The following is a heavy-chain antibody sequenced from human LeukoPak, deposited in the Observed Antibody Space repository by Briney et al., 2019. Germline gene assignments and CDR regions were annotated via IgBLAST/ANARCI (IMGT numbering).Heavy chain of an antibody. J-gene: IGHJ4*02. D-gene: IGHD3-3*01. CDR1: GYSISSGYY. V-gene: IGHV4-38-2*02. Sequence: PSETLSLTCTVSGYSISSGYYWGWIRQPPGKGLEWIGSIYHSGRTYYNPSLKSRVTISVDTSKNQLSLKLSSVTAAATAVYYCARVPSDDDFWSGDLPYFDYWGQGTLVTVSS. CDR2: IYHSGRT. CDR3: ARVPSDDDFWSGDLPYFDY.